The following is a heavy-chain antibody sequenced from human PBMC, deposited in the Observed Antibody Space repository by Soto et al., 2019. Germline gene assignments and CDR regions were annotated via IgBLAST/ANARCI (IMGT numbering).Heavy chain of an antibody. D-gene: IGHD6-19*01. CDR2: ISAYNGNT. J-gene: IGHJ5*02. V-gene: IGHV1-18*01. CDR3: ARDSPPYSSGWYNWFDP. Sequence: ASVKVSCKASGYTFTSYGISWMRQAPGQGLEWMGWISAYNGNTNYAQKLQGRVTMTTDTSTSTAYMELRSLRSDDTAVYYCARDSPPYSSGWYNWFDPWGQGTLVTVSS. CDR1: GYTFTSYG.